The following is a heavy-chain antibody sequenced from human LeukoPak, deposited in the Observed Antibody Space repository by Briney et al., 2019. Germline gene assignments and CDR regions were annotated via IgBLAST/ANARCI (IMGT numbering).Heavy chain of an antibody. CDR2: IYYSGST. J-gene: IGHJ6*03. CDR3: ARETSQKGAHYMDV. D-gene: IGHD3-16*01. Sequence: TSETLSLTCTVSGGSISSSSYYWGWIRQPPGKGLEWIGSIYYSGSTYYNPSLKSRVTISVDTSKNQFSLKLSSVTAADTAVYYCARETSQKGAHYMDVWGKGTTVTISS. CDR1: GGSISSSSYY. V-gene: IGHV4-39*07.